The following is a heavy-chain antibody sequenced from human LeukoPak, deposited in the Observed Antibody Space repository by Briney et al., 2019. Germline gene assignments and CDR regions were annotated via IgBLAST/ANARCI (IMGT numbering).Heavy chain of an antibody. CDR2: IYHSGSS. V-gene: IGHV4-30-2*01. D-gene: IGHD6-6*01. CDR1: GGSISSGGYS. CDR3: ARSSIAARLGAFDI. J-gene: IGHJ3*02. Sequence: SETLSLTCTVSGGSISSGGYSWSWIRQPPGKGLEWIGYIYHSGSSYYNPSLKSRVTISVDRSKNQFSLKLSSVTAADTAVYYCARSSIAARLGAFDIWGQGTMVTVSS.